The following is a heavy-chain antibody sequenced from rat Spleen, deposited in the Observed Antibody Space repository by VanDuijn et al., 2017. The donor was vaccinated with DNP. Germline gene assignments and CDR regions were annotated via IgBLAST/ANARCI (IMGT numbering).Heavy chain of an antibody. J-gene: IGHJ2*01. D-gene: IGHD1-10*01. Sequence: EVQLQESGPGLVKPSQSLSLTCSVTGYSITNNYWGWVRKFPGNKMEWIGHISYSGSTSYNPSLKSRISITRDTSKNQFFLQLNSVTTEDTATYYCARLSYNNYFDYWGQGVMVTVSS. CDR2: ISYSGST. V-gene: IGHV3-1*01. CDR3: ARLSYNNYFDY. CDR1: GYSITNNY.